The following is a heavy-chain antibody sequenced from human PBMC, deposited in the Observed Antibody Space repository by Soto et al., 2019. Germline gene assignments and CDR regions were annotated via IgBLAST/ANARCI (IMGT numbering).Heavy chain of an antibody. Sequence: QVQLVESGGGVVQPGRSLRLSCAASGFTFISYGMHWVRQAPGKGLEWVAVISYDGSNKYYADSVKGRFTISRDNSKNTLYLQMNSLRAEDTAVYSCAKDYYYYGMDVWGQGTTVTVSS. J-gene: IGHJ6*02. V-gene: IGHV3-30*18. CDR3: AKDYYYYGMDV. CDR1: GFTFISYG. CDR2: ISYDGSNK.